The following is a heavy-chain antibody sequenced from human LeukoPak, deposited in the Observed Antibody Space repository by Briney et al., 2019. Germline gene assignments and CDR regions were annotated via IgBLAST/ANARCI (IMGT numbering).Heavy chain of an antibody. D-gene: IGHD4-23*01. CDR2: IYTSGST. J-gene: IGHJ5*02. CDR3: ARDGATVVTPDYNWFDP. Sequence: SQTLSLTCTVSGGSISSGSYYWSWIRQPAGKGLEWIGRIYTSGSTNYNPSLKSRVTISVDTSKSQFSLKLSSVTAADTAVYYCARDGATVVTPDYNWFDPWGQGTLVTVSS. CDR1: GGSISSGSYY. V-gene: IGHV4-61*02.